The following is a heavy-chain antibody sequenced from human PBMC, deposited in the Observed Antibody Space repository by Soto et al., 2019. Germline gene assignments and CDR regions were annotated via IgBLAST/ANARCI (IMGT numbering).Heavy chain of an antibody. CDR1: GYTFTSYA. J-gene: IGHJ5*02. CDR3: AISHSDVTRNWFDP. V-gene: IGHV1-3*05. Sequence: QVQLVQSGAEEKKPGASVKVSCKASGYTFTSYAMHWVRQAPGQRLEWMGWINAGNGNTKYSQKFQGRVTITRDTSASTAYMELRSVRSEDTAVYYCAISHSDVTRNWFDPWGQGTLVTVSS. CDR2: INAGNGNT. D-gene: IGHD1-26*01.